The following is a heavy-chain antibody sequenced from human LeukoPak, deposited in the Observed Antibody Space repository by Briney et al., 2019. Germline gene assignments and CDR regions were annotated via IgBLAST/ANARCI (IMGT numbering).Heavy chain of an antibody. J-gene: IGHJ4*02. CDR2: ISGSGGST. CDR1: GFTFSNYA. CDR3: AKFLGYSSSWFDY. Sequence: GGSLRLSCAASGFTFSNYAMSWVRQAPGKGLEWVSAISGSGGSTYYADSVKGRFTISRDNSKNTLYLQMNSLRAEDTAVYYCAKFLGYSSSWFDYWGQGTLVTVSS. D-gene: IGHD6-13*01. V-gene: IGHV3-23*01.